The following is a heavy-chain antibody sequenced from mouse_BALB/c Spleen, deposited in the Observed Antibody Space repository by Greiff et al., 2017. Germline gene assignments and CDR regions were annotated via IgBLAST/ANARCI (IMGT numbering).Heavy chain of an antibody. V-gene: IGHV1-7*01. CDR3: ARDYYGSSYWYFDV. CDR2: INPSTGYT. Sequence: VQLQQSGAELAKPGASVKMSCKASGYTFTSYWMHWVKQRPGQGLEWIGYINPSTGYTEYNQKFKDKATLTADKSSSTAYMQLSSLTSEDSAVYYCARDYYGSSYWYFDVGGAGTTVTVSS. J-gene: IGHJ1*01. CDR1: GYTFTSYW. D-gene: IGHD1-1*01.